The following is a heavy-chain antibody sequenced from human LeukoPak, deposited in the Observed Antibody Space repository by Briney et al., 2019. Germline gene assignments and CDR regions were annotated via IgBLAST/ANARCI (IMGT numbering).Heavy chain of an antibody. Sequence: GGSLRLSCAASGFTVSSNYMSWVRQAPGKGLEWVSVIYSGGSTYYADSVKGRFSISRDNSKNTLYLQMNSLRAEDTAVYYCARDLSFRPYCSGGSCYSFYYFDYWGQGTLVTVSS. V-gene: IGHV3-53*01. D-gene: IGHD2-15*01. CDR1: GFTVSSNY. CDR2: IYSGGST. CDR3: ARDLSFRPYCSGGSCYSFYYFDY. J-gene: IGHJ4*02.